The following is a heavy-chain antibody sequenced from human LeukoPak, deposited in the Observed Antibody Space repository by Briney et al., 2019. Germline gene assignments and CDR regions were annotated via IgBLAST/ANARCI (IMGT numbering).Heavy chain of an antibody. CDR1: GFTFSSYE. J-gene: IGHJ4*02. V-gene: IGHV3-48*03. D-gene: IGHD3-22*01. CDR2: ISSSGSTI. CDR3: TSRGINYYDSGGFTY. Sequence: GGSLRLSCAASGFTFSSYEMNWVRQAPGKGLEWVSYISSSGSTIYYADSVKGRFTISRDNAKNSLYLQVNSLRAEDTAVYYCTSRGINYYDSGGFTYWGQGALVTVSS.